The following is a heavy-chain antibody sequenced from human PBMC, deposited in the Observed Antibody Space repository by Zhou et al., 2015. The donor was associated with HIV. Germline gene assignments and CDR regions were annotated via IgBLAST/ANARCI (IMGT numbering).Heavy chain of an antibody. J-gene: IGHJ6*02. CDR1: GFSFTTYG. Sequence: QVQLVESGGGVVQPGRSLRLSCAASGFSFTTYGMHWVRQAPGKGLEWISGISATGHSVFYADSVKGRFTISRDNSGNTLYLQMTSLRAEDTAVYYCAREVLVRGVGHYGMDVWGQGTTVTVSS. V-gene: IGHV3-33*01. CDR3: AREVLVRGVGHYGMDV. CDR2: ISATGHSV. D-gene: IGHD3-10*01.